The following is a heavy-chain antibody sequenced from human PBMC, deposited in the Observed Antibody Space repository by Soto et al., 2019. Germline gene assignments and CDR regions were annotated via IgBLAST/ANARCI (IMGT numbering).Heavy chain of an antibody. D-gene: IGHD3-16*02. CDR1: GFTFSSYW. J-gene: IGHJ4*02. Sequence: EVQLVESGGGLVQPGGSLRLSCAASGFTFSSYWMHWVRQAPGKGLVWVSRINSDGSSTSYADSVKGLFTISRDNAKKPLYLQMYRLRAEDTAVYYCAREHYVWGSYRFRGLDYWGQGTLVTVSS. CDR3: AREHYVWGSYRFRGLDY. CDR2: INSDGSST. V-gene: IGHV3-74*01.